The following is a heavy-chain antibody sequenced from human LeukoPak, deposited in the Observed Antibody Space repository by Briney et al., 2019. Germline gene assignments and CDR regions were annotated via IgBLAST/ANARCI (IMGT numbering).Heavy chain of an antibody. J-gene: IGHJ4*02. V-gene: IGHV3-23*01. Sequence: GGSLRLSCAASGFTFSNYAMSGVRQAPGKGLEWVSTISDSGGSTYYPDSVKGRFTISRDKSKNTLYLQMNSLRVEDTAVYYCAKVLSRSNSGLLHGFDYWGQGTLVTVSS. CDR1: GFTFSNYA. CDR2: ISDSGGST. D-gene: IGHD5-12*01. CDR3: AKVLSRSNSGLLHGFDY.